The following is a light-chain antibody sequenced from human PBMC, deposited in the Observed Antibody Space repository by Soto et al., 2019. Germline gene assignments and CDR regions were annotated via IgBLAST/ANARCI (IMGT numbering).Light chain of an antibody. CDR3: HQHDNHPLT. Sequence: DIQMLQSPSSLSASVGDRVTITCQASRDITNFLNWYQQEPGKAPRLLIYDASNLATGVPSRFSGSGSATDVALTISSLQPEDTATYYCHQHDNHPLTFGGGTKVEIK. CDR1: RDITNF. CDR2: DAS. V-gene: IGKV1-33*01. J-gene: IGKJ4*01.